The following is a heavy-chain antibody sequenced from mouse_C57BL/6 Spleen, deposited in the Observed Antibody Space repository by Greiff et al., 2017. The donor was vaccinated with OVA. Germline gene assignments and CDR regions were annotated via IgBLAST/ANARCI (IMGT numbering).Heavy chain of an antibody. CDR2: ISNGGGST. J-gene: IGHJ2*01. CDR3: ARRVTGTSGYYFDY. V-gene: IGHV5-12*01. CDR1: GFTFSDYY. D-gene: IGHD4-1*01. Sequence: EVQVVESGGGLVQPGGSLKLSCAASGFTFSDYYMYWVRQTPEKRLEWVAYISNGGGSTYYPDTVKGRFTISRDNAKNTLYLQMSRLKSEDTAMYYCARRVTGTSGYYFDYWGQGTTLTVSS.